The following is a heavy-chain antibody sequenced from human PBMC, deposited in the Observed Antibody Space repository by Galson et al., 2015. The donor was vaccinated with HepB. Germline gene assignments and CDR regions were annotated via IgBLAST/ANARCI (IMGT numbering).Heavy chain of an antibody. D-gene: IGHD6-19*01. J-gene: IGHJ6*02. Sequence: SVKVSCKASGYTFTSYAMHWVRQAPGQRLEWMGWINAGNGNTKYSQKFQGRVTITRDTSASTAYMELSSLRSEDTAVYYCARDHSSGWYYYYYYGMDGWGQGTTVTVSS. CDR1: GYTFTSYA. V-gene: IGHV1-3*01. CDR3: ARDHSSGWYYYYYYGMDG. CDR2: INAGNGNT.